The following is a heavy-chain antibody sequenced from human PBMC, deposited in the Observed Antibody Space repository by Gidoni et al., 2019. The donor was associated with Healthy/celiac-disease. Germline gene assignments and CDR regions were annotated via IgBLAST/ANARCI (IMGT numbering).Heavy chain of an antibody. CDR1: RFTFSSYS. CDR2: ISSSSSYI. Sequence: EVQLVESGGGLVKPGGSLRLSCAASRFTFSSYSMNWVRQAPGKGLAWVSSISSSSSYISYADSVKGRFTISRDNAKNSLYLQMNSLRAEDTAVYYCARDRLGIAVAGLYYYYGMDVWGQGTTVTVSS. V-gene: IGHV3-21*01. CDR3: ARDRLGIAVAGLYYYYGMDV. J-gene: IGHJ6*02. D-gene: IGHD6-19*01.